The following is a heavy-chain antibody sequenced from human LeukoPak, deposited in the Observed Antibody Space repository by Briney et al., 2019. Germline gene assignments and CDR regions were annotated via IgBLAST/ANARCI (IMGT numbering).Heavy chain of an antibody. V-gene: IGHV3-74*01. D-gene: IGHD3-10*01. J-gene: IGHJ5*02. Sequence: GGSLRLSCAASGFTFSGAWMHWVRQAPGKGLVWVSRINNDGSSTRYVDSVKGRFTISRDNAKNTLYLQMNSLRAEDTAVYYCAKQLWFGDPWGQGTLVTVSS. CDR2: INNDGSST. CDR1: GFTFSGAW. CDR3: AKQLWFGDP.